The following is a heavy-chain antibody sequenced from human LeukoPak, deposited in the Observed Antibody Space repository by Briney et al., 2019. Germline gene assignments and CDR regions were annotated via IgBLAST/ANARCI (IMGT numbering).Heavy chain of an antibody. CDR1: GFTFRSYG. CDR3: AKDPHYDFWSSYFDY. J-gene: IGHJ4*02. CDR2: ISHDGSNK. V-gene: IGHV3-30*18. Sequence: GGSLRLSCTASGFTFRSYGMHWVRQAPGKGLEWVAVISHDGSNKYYADSVKGRFTISRDNSKNTLYLQMNSLRAEDTAVYYCAKDPHYDFWSSYFDYWGQGTLVTVSS. D-gene: IGHD3-3*01.